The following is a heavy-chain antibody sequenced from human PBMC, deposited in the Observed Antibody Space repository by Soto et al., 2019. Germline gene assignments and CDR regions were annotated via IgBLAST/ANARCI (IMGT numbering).Heavy chain of an antibody. CDR1: RFTFSSYE. D-gene: IGHD3-10*01. V-gene: IGHV3-48*03. Sequence: GGSLRLSCAASRFTFSSYEMNWVRQAPGKGLEWVSYISSSGTTMYYADSVKGRFTISRDNSKNTLYLQMDSLRAEDTAVYYCAKGEVRGIIPSYFDYWGLGTLVTVSS. CDR3: AKGEVRGIIPSYFDY. CDR2: ISSSGTTM. J-gene: IGHJ4*02.